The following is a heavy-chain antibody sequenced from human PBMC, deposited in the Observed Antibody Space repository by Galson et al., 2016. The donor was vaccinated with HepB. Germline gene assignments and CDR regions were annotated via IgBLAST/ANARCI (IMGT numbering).Heavy chain of an antibody. J-gene: IGHJ4*02. D-gene: IGHD1-26*01. Sequence: SVKVSCKASGYTFTSYAMHWVRQAPGQRLEWMGWINAGNGNTKYSQKFQGRVTITRDTSASTAYMELSSLRSEDTAGYYCARVRQELLFDYWGQGTLVTVSS. CDR1: GYTFTSYA. V-gene: IGHV1-3*01. CDR2: INAGNGNT. CDR3: ARVRQELLFDY.